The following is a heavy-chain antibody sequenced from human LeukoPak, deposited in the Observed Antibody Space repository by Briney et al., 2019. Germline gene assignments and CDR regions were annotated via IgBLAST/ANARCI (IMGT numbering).Heavy chain of an antibody. CDR2: ISYEASNK. CDR1: GFTFSSYT. V-gene: IGHV3-30-3*01. Sequence: GTSLRLSCVASGFTFSSYTMHWVRQAPGKGLEWVAVISYEASNKHYAGPVKGRFTISRDNSKNTLYLQMNSLSAEDTAVYYCARDLIEYSSSWYGYYWGQGTLVTVSS. J-gene: IGHJ4*02. D-gene: IGHD6-13*01. CDR3: ARDLIEYSSSWYGYY.